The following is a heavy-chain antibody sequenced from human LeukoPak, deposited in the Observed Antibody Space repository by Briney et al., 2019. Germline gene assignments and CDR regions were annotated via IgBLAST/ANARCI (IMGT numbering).Heavy chain of an antibody. Sequence: PSETLSLTCSVPGGSISSSSYYWGWIRQPPGKGLEWLGWIYYSGSTYYNPSLKSRVTISVDTSRNHLSLRLSSVTAANTAVYYCARQLYYDSRGYYWYFDLGGRGTLVTVS. J-gene: IGHJ2*01. CDR3: ARQLYYDSRGYYWYFDL. CDR2: IYYSGST. V-gene: IGHV4-39*01. D-gene: IGHD3-22*01. CDR1: GGSISSSSYY.